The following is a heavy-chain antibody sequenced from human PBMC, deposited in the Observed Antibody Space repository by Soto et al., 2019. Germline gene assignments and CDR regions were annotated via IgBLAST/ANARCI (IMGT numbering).Heavy chain of an antibody. V-gene: IGHV1-3*01. J-gene: IGHJ5*02. Sequence: ASVKVSCKASGYTFTSYGIHWVRQAPGQRLEWMGWINAANGDTKYSPKFQGRVTITRDTSASTAYMELSSLRSEDTAVYYCVRRHVSATGIDWFDPWGQGYRVIVSS. CDR1: GYTFTSYG. CDR2: INAANGDT. CDR3: VRRHVSATGIDWFDP. D-gene: IGHD6-13*01.